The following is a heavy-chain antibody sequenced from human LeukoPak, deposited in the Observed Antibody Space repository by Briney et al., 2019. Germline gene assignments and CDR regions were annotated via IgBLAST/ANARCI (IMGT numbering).Heavy chain of an antibody. J-gene: IGHJ4*02. CDR2: IIPILGIA. V-gene: IGHV1-69*04. Sequence: SVKVSCKASGGTFSSYAISWVRQAPGQGLEWMGRIIPILGIANYAQKFQGRVTITADKSTSTAYMELSSLRSEDTAMYYCARAPMYSSSWYFDYWGQGTLVTVSS. CDR1: GGTFSSYA. CDR3: ARAPMYSSSWYFDY. D-gene: IGHD6-13*01.